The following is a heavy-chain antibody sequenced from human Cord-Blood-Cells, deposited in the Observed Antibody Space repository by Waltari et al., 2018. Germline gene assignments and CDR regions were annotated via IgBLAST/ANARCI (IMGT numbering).Heavy chain of an antibody. D-gene: IGHD1-1*01. J-gene: IGHJ6*03. CDR3: ARGGNWNDYYYYMDV. CDR2: IYTSGST. Sequence: QVQLQESGPGLVKPSETLSLTCTVSGGSISSYYWSWIRQPAGKGLEWIGRIYTSGSTNYNPSLKSRVTMSVDTSKNQFSLKLSSVTAADTAVYYCARGGNWNDYYYYMDVWGKGTTVTVSS. V-gene: IGHV4-4*07. CDR1: GGSISSYY.